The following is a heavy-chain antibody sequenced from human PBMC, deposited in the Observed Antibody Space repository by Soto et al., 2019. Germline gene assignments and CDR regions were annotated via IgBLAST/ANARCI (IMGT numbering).Heavy chain of an antibody. Sequence: SETLSLTCTVSGGSISSGGYYWSWIRQHPGKGLEWIGCIYYSGSTYYNPSLKSRVTISVDTSKNQFSLKLSSVTAADTAVYYCARRGPQWPPYNWFDPWGQGTLVTVSS. J-gene: IGHJ5*02. CDR2: IYYSGST. CDR3: ARRGPQWPPYNWFDP. V-gene: IGHV4-39*01. CDR1: GGSISSGGYY. D-gene: IGHD6-19*01.